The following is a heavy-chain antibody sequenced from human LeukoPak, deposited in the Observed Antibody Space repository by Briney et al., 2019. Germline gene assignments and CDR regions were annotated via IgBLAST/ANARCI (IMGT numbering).Heavy chain of an antibody. Sequence: SETLSLTCTVSGGSIRSGGYYWSWVRQHPAEGLEWIGYVYYSGSTYYNPSLKNRVTISVDTSNNQFSLNLTSVTAADTAVYYCARAPPIIAVAGSASDVWGQGTMVTVSS. CDR2: VYYSGST. D-gene: IGHD6-19*01. J-gene: IGHJ3*01. CDR1: GGSIRSGGYY. CDR3: ARAPPIIAVAGSASDV. V-gene: IGHV4-31*03.